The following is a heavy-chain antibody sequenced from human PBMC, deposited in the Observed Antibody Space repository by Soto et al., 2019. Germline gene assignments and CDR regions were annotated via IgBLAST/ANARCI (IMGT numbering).Heavy chain of an antibody. CDR1: GFTFSSYG. Sequence: GGSLRLSCAASGFTFSSYGMHWVRQAPGKGLEWVAVIWYDVSNKYYADSVKGRFTISRDNSKNTLYLQMNSLRAEDTAVYYCARVTPRGYSYGYFDYWGQGTLVTVSS. CDR2: IWYDVSNK. V-gene: IGHV3-33*01. D-gene: IGHD5-18*01. J-gene: IGHJ4*02. CDR3: ARVTPRGYSYGYFDY.